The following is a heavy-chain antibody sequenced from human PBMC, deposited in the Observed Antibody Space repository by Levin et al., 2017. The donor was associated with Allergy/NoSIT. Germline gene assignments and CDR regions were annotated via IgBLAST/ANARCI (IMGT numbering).Heavy chain of an antibody. Sequence: GESLKISCAASGFTVSSNYMSWVRQAPGKGLEWVSVIYSGGSTYYADSVKGRFTISRDNSKNTLYLQMNSLRAEDTAVYYCARDSVDTVGHYWGQGTLVTVSS. CDR3: ARDSVDTVGHY. D-gene: IGHD5-18*01. J-gene: IGHJ4*02. V-gene: IGHV3-53*01. CDR2: IYSGGST. CDR1: GFTVSSNY.